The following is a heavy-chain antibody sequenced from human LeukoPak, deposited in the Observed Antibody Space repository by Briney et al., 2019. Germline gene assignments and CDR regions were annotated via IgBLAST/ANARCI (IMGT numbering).Heavy chain of an antibody. J-gene: IGHJ4*02. D-gene: IGHD3-3*01. Sequence: KSSETLSLTCTVSGGSNISSSNYWGWIRQPPGKGPEWIASFYYTGDTYHNPSLKSRVTISVDTSKNQFSLKLSSVTAADTAVYYCARHGGVGRVAPDYWGQGNLVTVSS. CDR3: ARHGGVGRVAPDY. V-gene: IGHV4-39*01. CDR2: FYYTGDT. CDR1: GGSNISSSNY.